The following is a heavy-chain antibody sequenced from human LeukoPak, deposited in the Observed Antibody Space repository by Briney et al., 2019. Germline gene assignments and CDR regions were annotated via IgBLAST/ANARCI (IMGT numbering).Heavy chain of an antibody. J-gene: IGHJ1*01. Sequence: GGSLRLPCAASGFTFSSYAMHWVRQAPGKGLDWVAVISYDGSYKNYADSVKGRFTISRDNSRNTVYLQMNSLRPEDTAVYYCARDGCSSTSCSEGFQYWGQGTLVTVSS. CDR3: ARDGCSSTSCSEGFQY. D-gene: IGHD2-2*01. CDR1: GFTFSSYA. V-gene: IGHV3-30*04. CDR2: ISYDGSYK.